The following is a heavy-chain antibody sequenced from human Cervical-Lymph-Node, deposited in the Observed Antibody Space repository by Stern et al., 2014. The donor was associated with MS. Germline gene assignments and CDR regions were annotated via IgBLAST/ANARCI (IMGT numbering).Heavy chain of an antibody. D-gene: IGHD2-21*02. CDR2: ISSNEGST. Sequence: EVQLVESGGGLVQPGGALRLSCAASGFTFSSYAMHWVRQAPGKGLEYVSVISSNEGSTYYANSVKGRFTISRDNSKNTLYLHMGSLRVEDMAVYYCARGVTYCGGDCYGWYFDLWGRGTLVTVSS. CDR3: ARGVTYCGGDCYGWYFDL. CDR1: GFTFSSYA. V-gene: IGHV3-64*01. J-gene: IGHJ2*01.